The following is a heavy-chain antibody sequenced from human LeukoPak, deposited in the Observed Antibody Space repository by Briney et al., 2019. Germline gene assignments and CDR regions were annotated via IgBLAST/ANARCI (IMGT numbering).Heavy chain of an antibody. Sequence: PGGSLRLSCAASGLTFDDYAMHWVRQAPGKGLEWVSLICGDGGSTYYADPVKGRFTISRDNSKNSLYLQMNSLRTEDTALYYCAKDQVYGDLYYYYYGMDVWGQGTTVTASS. V-gene: IGHV3-43*02. J-gene: IGHJ6*02. CDR2: ICGDGGST. CDR3: AKDQVYGDLYYYYYGMDV. CDR1: GLTFDDYA. D-gene: IGHD4-17*01.